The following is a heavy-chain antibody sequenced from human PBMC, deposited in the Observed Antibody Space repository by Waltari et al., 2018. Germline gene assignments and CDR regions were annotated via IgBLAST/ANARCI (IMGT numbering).Heavy chain of an antibody. V-gene: IGHV3-23*04. CDR3: ARDAVAGSIGGLFDF. CDR2: IVSSGGST. Sequence: EVQLVESGGGLVQPGGSLRLSCAGSGFTFSTYAMTWVRQAPGKGLEWVSGIVSSGGSTYYVDSVKGRFTIARDNSKNTLYLQMNSLRAEDTAVYYCARDAVAGSIGGLFDFWGQGTLVTVSS. D-gene: IGHD6-19*01. CDR1: GFTFSTYA. J-gene: IGHJ4*02.